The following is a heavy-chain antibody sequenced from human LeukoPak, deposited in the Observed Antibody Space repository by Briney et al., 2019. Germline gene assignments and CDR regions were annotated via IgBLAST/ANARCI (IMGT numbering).Heavy chain of an antibody. J-gene: IGHJ3*02. D-gene: IGHD2-2*01. CDR2: ISSSSSYI. Sequence: GGSLRLSCAASGFTFSSYSMNWVRQAPGKGLEWVSSISSSSSYIYYADSVKGRFTISRDNAKNSLYLQMNSLRAKDTAVYYCATRDQLQHDAFDIWGQGTMVTVSS. V-gene: IGHV3-21*01. CDR1: GFTFSSYS. CDR3: ATRDQLQHDAFDI.